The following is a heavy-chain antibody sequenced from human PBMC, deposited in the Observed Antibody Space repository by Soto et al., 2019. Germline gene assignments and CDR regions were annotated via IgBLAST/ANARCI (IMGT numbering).Heavy chain of an antibody. Sequence: ASVKVSCKASGFAFTGYYIHWLRQAPGQGLEWMGWINAHSGGTEYAQKFQGRVTLTRETSIATAFLTLTSLTSDDTALYYCAKDLTRQLAYWLDPWGQGTQVTVSS. J-gene: IGHJ5*02. CDR1: GFAFTGYY. V-gene: IGHV1-2*02. CDR3: AKDLTRQLAYWLDP. D-gene: IGHD6-6*01. CDR2: INAHSGGT.